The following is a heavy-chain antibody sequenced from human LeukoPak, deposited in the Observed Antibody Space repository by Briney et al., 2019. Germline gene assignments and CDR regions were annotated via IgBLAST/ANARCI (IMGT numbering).Heavy chain of an antibody. Sequence: PGGSLRLSCAASGFTFSSYGMHWVRQAPGKGLEWVAFIRYDGNNEFYADSAQGRFIISRDNSKNTMYLQMSSLKTEDTAVYYCAKGTGDHDYWGQGTLVTVSS. D-gene: IGHD7-27*01. CDR3: AKGTGDHDY. V-gene: IGHV3-30*02. CDR1: GFTFSSYG. J-gene: IGHJ4*02. CDR2: IRYDGNNE.